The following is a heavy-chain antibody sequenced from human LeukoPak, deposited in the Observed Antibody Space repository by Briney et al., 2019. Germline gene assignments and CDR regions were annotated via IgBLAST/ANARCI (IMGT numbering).Heavy chain of an antibody. D-gene: IGHD6-13*01. Sequence: SETLSLTCTVSGGSISSYYWSWIRQPPGKGLEWIGYIYYSWSTNYNPSLKSRVTISVDTSKNQFSLTVSSVTDADTAVYYCARDAGIAAGIGSFDYWGQETLVTVSS. CDR3: ARDAGIAAGIGSFDY. J-gene: IGHJ4*02. CDR1: GGSISSYY. V-gene: IGHV4-59*01. CDR2: IYYSWST.